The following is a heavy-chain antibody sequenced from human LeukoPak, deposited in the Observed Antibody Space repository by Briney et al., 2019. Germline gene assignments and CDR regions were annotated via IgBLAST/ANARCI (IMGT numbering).Heavy chain of an antibody. D-gene: IGHD3/OR15-3a*01. J-gene: IGHJ3*02. V-gene: IGHV1-46*01. CDR2: INPSGGGT. CDR1: GYTFTSYY. CDR3: LLPPGGLPEGCDAFDI. Sequence: ASVKVSCKASGYTFTSYYMHWVRQAPGQGLEWMGIINPSGGGTNYAQKFQGRVTMTRDTSTSTVYMELSSLRSDDTAVYYCLLPPGGLPEGCDAFDICGQGTMVTVSS.